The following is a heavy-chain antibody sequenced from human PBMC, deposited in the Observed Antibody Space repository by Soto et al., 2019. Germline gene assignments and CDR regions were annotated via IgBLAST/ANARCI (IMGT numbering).Heavy chain of an antibody. CDR1: GYSFTNYW. CDR2: IYPGGSDT. J-gene: IGHJ6*02. Sequence: HGESLKISCKCSGYSFTNYWIAWVRQIPGKGLEWMGIIYPGGSDTRYSPSFQGQVTISADKSISTAYLQWRSLRASDTAMYYCARPRSGSYRLDYYGMDVWGQETTVTVS. D-gene: IGHD3-10*01. CDR3: ARPRSGSYRLDYYGMDV. V-gene: IGHV5-51*01.